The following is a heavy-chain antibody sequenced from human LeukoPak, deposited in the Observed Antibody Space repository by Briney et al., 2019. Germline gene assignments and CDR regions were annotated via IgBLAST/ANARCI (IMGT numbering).Heavy chain of an antibody. CDR2: IYYSGST. CDR1: GGSISSGGYY. J-gene: IGHJ4*02. V-gene: IGHV4-31*03. CDR3: ARGNVGYSSGWYDY. D-gene: IGHD6-19*01. Sequence: SQTLSLTCTVSGGSISSGGYYWSWIRQHPGKGLEWIGYIYYSGSTYYNPSLKSRVTISVDTSKNQFSLKLSSVTAADTAAYYCARGNVGYSSGWYDYWGQGTLVTVSS.